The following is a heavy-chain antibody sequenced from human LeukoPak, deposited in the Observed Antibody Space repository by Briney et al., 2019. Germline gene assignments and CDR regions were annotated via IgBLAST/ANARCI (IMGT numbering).Heavy chain of an antibody. J-gene: IGHJ4*02. V-gene: IGHV4-4*07. CDR2: ILTSGST. CDR3: AGHHPRNTVDF. D-gene: IGHD2-8*02. Sequence: SETLSLTCTVSGGSISSYYWGWIRQSAGKGLEWIGRILTSGSTVYNPSLKSRVTISLDTSKNQFSLKLSSVTAADTAVYYCAGHHPRNTVDFWGQGTLVTVSS. CDR1: GGSISSYY.